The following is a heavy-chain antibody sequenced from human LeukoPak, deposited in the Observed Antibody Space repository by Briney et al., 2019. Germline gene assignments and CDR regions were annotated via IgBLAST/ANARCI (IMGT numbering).Heavy chain of an antibody. D-gene: IGHD3-16*02. J-gene: IGHJ4*02. CDR2: IRHTGGST. CDR3: AKDDRYFDY. CDR1: GFTFSNYA. Sequence: GGSLRLSCAASGFTFSNYAMSWVRQAPGKGLEWVSVIRHTGGSTYFADSVKGRFTISRDNSKNTLYLQMNSLRAEDTAVYYCAKDDRYFDYWGQGTLVTVSS. V-gene: IGHV3-23*01.